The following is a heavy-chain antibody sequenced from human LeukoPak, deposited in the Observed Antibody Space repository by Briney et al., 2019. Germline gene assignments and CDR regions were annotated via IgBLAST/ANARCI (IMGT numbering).Heavy chain of an antibody. Sequence: GGSLRLSCAASGFTFSSYWMSWVRQAPGKGLEWVANIRRDGSEKYYVDSVKGRFTISRDNAKNSLYLQMNSLRAEDTAVYYCARRHDYSIWDYWGQGTLVTVSS. V-gene: IGHV3-7*01. CDR2: IRRDGSEK. CDR3: ARRHDYSIWDY. J-gene: IGHJ4*02. CDR1: GFTFSSYW. D-gene: IGHD4-11*01.